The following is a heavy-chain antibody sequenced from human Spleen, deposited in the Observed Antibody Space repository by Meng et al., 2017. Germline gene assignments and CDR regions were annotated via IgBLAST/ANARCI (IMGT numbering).Heavy chain of an antibody. D-gene: IGHD3-22*01. Sequence: ASVKVSCKASGYTFTSYGISWVRQAPGQRLEWMGWINAGNGNTKYSQKFQGRVTITRDTSASTAYMELSSLRSEDTAVYYCARDYYYDSSGYYYPLGYWGQGTLVTVSS. CDR2: INAGNGNT. V-gene: IGHV1-3*01. CDR3: ARDYYYDSSGYYYPLGY. CDR1: GYTFTSYG. J-gene: IGHJ4*02.